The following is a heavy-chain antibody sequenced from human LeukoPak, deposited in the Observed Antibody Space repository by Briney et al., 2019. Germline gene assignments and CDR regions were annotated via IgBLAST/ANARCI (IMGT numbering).Heavy chain of an antibody. V-gene: IGHV3-7*01. CDR1: GFTFSSYW. Sequence: PGGSLRLSCAASGFTFSSYWMSWVRQAPGKGLEWVANIKQDGSEKYYVDSVKGRFTISRDNANNSLYLQMNSLRAEDTAVYYCARDYTRTTGWFDPWGQGTLVTVSS. D-gene: IGHD1-1*01. CDR3: ARDYTRTTGWFDP. J-gene: IGHJ5*02. CDR2: IKQDGSEK.